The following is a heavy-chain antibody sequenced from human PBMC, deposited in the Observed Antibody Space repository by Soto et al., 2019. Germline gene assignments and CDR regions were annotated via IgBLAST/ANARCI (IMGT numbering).Heavy chain of an antibody. D-gene: IGHD4-17*01. J-gene: IGHJ4*02. CDR1: GFNVSSNY. Sequence: PGGSLRLSCAASGFNVSSNYMSWVRQAPGKGLEWLSVIYSGGSTYYAESVKGRFTISRDNAKNLLYLQMNSLRAEDTAVYHCAKARLSSTVTTGYLGQGTLVTVSS. CDR2: IYSGGST. CDR3: AKARLSSTVTTGY. V-gene: IGHV3-53*01.